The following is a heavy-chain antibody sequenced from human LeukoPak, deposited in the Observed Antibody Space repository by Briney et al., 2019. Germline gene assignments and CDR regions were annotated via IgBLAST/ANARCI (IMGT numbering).Heavy chain of an antibody. CDR3: ARRARENWYFDL. J-gene: IGHJ2*01. CDR1: GGSISSYY. Sequence: SETLSLTCTVSGGSISSYYWSWIRQPPGKGLEWIGYIYYSGSTNYNPSLKSRVTTSVDTSKNQFSLKLSSVTAADTAVYYCARRARENWYFDLWGRGTLVTVSS. V-gene: IGHV4-59*08. CDR2: IYYSGST.